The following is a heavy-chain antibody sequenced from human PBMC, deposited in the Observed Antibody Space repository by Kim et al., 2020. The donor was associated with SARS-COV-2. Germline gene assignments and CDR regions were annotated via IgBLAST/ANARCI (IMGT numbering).Heavy chain of an antibody. Sequence: PSLKSRGTSSVETSKSHFSLKLSSVTAADTAVYYCARHPLNYGDNWFDPWGQGTLVTVSS. CDR3: ARHPLNYGDNWFDP. D-gene: IGHD4-17*01. J-gene: IGHJ5*02. V-gene: IGHV4-39*01.